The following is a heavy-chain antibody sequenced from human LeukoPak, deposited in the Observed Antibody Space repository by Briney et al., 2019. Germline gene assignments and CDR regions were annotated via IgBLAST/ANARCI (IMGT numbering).Heavy chain of an antibody. V-gene: IGHV4-34*01. Sequence: SETLSLTCAVYGGSFSGYYWSWIRQPPGKGLEWIGEINHSGSTNYNPSLKSRVTISVDRSKNQFSLKLSSVTAADTAVYYCARVANYDILTGPVDYWGQGTLVTVSS. CDR3: ARVANYDILTGPVDY. D-gene: IGHD3-9*01. CDR2: INHSGST. CDR1: GGSFSGYY. J-gene: IGHJ4*02.